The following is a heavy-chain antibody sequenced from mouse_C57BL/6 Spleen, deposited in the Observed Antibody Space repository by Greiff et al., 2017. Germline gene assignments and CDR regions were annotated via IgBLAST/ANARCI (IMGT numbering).Heavy chain of an antibody. J-gene: IGHJ1*03. Sequence: VQLQQPGAELVRPGTSVQLSCKASGYTFTSYWMHWVKQRPGQGLEWIGKINSSNGGTNYNEKFKGKATLTVDKSSSPAYMQLSSLTSEDSAVYCCARGGPWYFDVWGTVTMVTVSS. CDR1: GYTFTSYW. V-gene: IGHV1-53*01. CDR2: INSSNGGT. CDR3: ARGGPWYFDV.